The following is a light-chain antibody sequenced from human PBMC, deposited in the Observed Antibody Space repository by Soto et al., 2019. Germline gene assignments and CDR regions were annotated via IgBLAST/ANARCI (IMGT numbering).Light chain of an antibody. V-gene: IGKV4-1*01. Sequence: DIVMTQSPDSLAVSLGERATINCKSSQSVLYDSNSKNYLAWYQQKPGQPPKLLIYWASTRESGVPDRFSGSGSGTDFTLTISSLQAEDVAVYYCQQYYRSPQTFGQGTKVEIK. J-gene: IGKJ1*01. CDR1: QSVLYDSNSKNY. CDR3: QQYYRSPQT. CDR2: WAS.